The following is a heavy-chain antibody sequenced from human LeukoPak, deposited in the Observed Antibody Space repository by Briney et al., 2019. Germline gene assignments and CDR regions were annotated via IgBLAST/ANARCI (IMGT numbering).Heavy chain of an antibody. CDR2: IKQDGSEK. D-gene: IGHD3-16*01. J-gene: IGHJ6*03. CDR1: GFTFSSYW. CDR3: AKDYVDYYYMDV. Sequence: GGSLRLSCAASGFTFSSYWMSWVRQAPGKGLEWVANIKQDGSEKYYVDSVKGRFTISRDNSKNTLYLQMNSLRAEDTAVYYCAKDYVDYYYMDVWGKGTTVTVSS. V-gene: IGHV3-7*01.